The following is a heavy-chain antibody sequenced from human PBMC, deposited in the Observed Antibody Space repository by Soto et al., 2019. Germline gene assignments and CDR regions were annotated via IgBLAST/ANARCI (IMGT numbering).Heavy chain of an antibody. V-gene: IGHV3-23*01. Sequence: GGLQRQTCAAVGVPFRNYAMALVRQAPGKGLEWVSSISGSGGTTKYADSVKDRLTISRDNSENTLYLLMNSLRAEDTAVYYCAKFWSGYYSDYWGQGAQVTVAA. D-gene: IGHD3-3*01. CDR3: AKFWSGYYSDY. CDR2: ISGSGGTT. J-gene: IGHJ4*02. CDR1: GVPFRNYA.